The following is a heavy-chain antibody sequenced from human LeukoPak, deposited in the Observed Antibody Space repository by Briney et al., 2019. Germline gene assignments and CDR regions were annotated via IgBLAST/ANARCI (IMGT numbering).Heavy chain of an antibody. CDR2: IIPIFGTA. V-gene: IGHV1-69*13. CDR1: GGTFSSYA. D-gene: IGHD2-2*01. J-gene: IGHJ6*02. CDR3: ASSSTSSLLYYGMDV. Sequence: ASVKVSCKASGGTFSSYAISWVRQAPGQGLEWMGGIIPIFGTANYAQKFQGRVTITAGESTSTAYMELSSLRSEDTAVYYCASSSTSSLLYYGMDVWGQGTTVTVSS.